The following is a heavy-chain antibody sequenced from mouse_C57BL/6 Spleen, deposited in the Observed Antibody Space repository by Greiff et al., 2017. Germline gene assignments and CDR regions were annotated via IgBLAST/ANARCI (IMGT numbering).Heavy chain of an antibody. CDR3: ARDYGNSSWFAY. D-gene: IGHD2-1*01. V-gene: IGHV1-64*01. Sequence: VQLQQPGAELVKPGASVKLSCKASGYTFTSYWMHWVKQRPGQGLEWIGMIHPNSGSTNYNEKFKSKATLTVDTSSSTAYMQLSSLTSEDSAVYDCARDYGNSSWFAYWGQGTLVTVSA. CDR1: GYTFTSYW. CDR2: IHPNSGST. J-gene: IGHJ3*01.